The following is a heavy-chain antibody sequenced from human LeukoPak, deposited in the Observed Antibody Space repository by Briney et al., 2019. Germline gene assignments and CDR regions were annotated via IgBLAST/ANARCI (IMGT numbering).Heavy chain of an antibody. Sequence: GGSLRLSCAASGFTFSSYAVSWVRQAPGKGLEWVSGISGSGGSTYYADSVKGRFTISRDTSKKTMYLQMNSLRAEDTAVYYCAKVSGYYLNSYYFDYWGQGTQVTVSS. D-gene: IGHD3-22*01. CDR1: GFTFSSYA. V-gene: IGHV3-23*01. J-gene: IGHJ4*02. CDR2: ISGSGGST. CDR3: AKVSGYYLNSYYFDY.